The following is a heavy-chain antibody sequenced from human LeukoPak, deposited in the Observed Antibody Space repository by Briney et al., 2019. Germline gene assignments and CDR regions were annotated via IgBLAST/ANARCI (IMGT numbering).Heavy chain of an antibody. J-gene: IGHJ4*02. CDR2: ISYDGSNK. CDR1: GFTFSSYG. Sequence: GGSLRLSCAASGFTFSSYGMHWVRQAPGEGLEWVAVISYDGSNKYYADSVKGRFTISRDNSKNTLYLQMNSLRAEDTAVYYCTRGQSYCGADCYSDWGQGTLVTVSS. CDR3: TRGQSYCGADCYSD. V-gene: IGHV3-30*03. D-gene: IGHD2-21*02.